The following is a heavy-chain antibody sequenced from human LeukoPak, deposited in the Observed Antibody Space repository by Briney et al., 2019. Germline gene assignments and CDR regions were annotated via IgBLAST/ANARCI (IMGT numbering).Heavy chain of an antibody. D-gene: IGHD3-22*01. CDR3: ARRRYYESSGYNPTYYFDH. CDR2: IYYSVDT. Sequence: PSETLSLTCTVSGDSIIGSYWSWIRQAPGKGLEWIAYIYYSVDTNYNPSLQSRVTISVDISKKQFSLRLTSVTAADTAVYYCARRRYYESSGYNPTYYFDHWGQGILVSVSS. V-gene: IGHV4-59*01. CDR1: GDSIIGSY. J-gene: IGHJ4*02.